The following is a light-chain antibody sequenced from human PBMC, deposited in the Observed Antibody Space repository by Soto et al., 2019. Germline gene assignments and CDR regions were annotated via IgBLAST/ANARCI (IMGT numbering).Light chain of an antibody. CDR1: QSVLYSSNNKNY. CDR2: WAS. V-gene: IGKV4-1*01. J-gene: IGKJ1*01. Sequence: DIVMTQSPDSLAVSLSERATINCKSSQSVLYSSNNKNYLAWYQQKPGQPPKLLIYWASTRESGVPDRFSGSGSGTDFSLTISSLQAEDVAVYYCQQYYSTLTWTFDQGTKVEIK. CDR3: QQYYSTLTWT.